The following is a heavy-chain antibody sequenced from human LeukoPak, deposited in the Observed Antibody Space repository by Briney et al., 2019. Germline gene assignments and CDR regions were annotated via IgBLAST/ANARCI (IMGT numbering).Heavy chain of an antibody. J-gene: IGHJ6*03. CDR3: ARDTVRGKYYMDV. Sequence: PGGSLRLSCAASGFTFDDYGMSWVRQAPGKGLEWVSGINWNGGSTGYADSVKGRFTISRDNAKNSLYLQMNSLRAEDTALYHCARDTVRGKYYMDVWGKGTTVTVSS. CDR2: INWNGGST. CDR1: GFTFDDYG. D-gene: IGHD3-10*01. V-gene: IGHV3-20*01.